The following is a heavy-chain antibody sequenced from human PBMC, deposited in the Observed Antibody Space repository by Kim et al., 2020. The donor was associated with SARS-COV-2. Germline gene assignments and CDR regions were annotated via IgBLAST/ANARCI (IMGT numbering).Heavy chain of an antibody. V-gene: IGHV3-30*02. Sequence: SGKGRFTIYRDNSKNTLYLQMNSLRAEDTAVYYCAKDRTIVVVPAATLDYWGQGTLVTVSS. J-gene: IGHJ4*02. CDR3: AKDRTIVVVPAATLDY. D-gene: IGHD2-2*01.